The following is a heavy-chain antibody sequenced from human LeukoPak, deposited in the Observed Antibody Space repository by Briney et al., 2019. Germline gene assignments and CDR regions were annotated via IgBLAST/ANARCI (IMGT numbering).Heavy chain of an antibody. CDR2: INWNGGST. D-gene: IGHD6-19*01. Sequence: PGGSLRLSCAASGFTFSSYAMSWVRQAPGKGLEWVSGINWNGGSTGYADSVKGRFTISRDNAKNSLYLQMNSLRAEDTALYYCAKYVSSGWPYYFDYWGQGTPVTVSS. V-gene: IGHV3-20*04. CDR1: GFTFSSYA. J-gene: IGHJ4*02. CDR3: AKYVSSGWPYYFDY.